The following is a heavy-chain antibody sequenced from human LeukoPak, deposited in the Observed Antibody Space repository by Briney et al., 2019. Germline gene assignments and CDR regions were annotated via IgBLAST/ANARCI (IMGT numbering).Heavy chain of an antibody. Sequence: ASVKVSCKASGYTFTSYDINWVRQATGQGLEWMGWMNPNSGNTGYAQKLQGRVTITRNTYISTAYMELSSLRSEDTAVYYCARCRSSGHDYWGQGTLVTVSS. CDR1: GYTFTSYD. V-gene: IGHV1-8*01. CDR3: ARCRSSGHDY. CDR2: MNPNSGNT. D-gene: IGHD3-22*01. J-gene: IGHJ4*02.